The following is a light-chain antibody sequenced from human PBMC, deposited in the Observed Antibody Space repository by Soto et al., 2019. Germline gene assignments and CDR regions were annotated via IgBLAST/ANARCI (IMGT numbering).Light chain of an antibody. Sequence: DIQMTQSPSTLSASVGDRVTITCRASQSINNWLAWYQLKPGKAPKLLIYGASSLESGVPSRFSGSGSGTEFTLAISSLQPDDFATDYCQHYTGYFAQGTKLELK. V-gene: IGKV1-5*03. J-gene: IGKJ2*01. CDR3: QHYTGY. CDR1: QSINNW. CDR2: GAS.